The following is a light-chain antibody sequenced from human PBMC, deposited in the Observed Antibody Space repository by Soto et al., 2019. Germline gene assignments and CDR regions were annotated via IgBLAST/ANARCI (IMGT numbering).Light chain of an antibody. CDR3: SSYTAGGTI. J-gene: IGLJ1*01. CDR1: RTDVGGFNH. V-gene: IGLV2-14*01. CDR2: EVY. Sequence: QSVLTQPASVSGSPGQSITISCTGTRTDVGGFNHVSWYQQHPGKAPKVIIYEVYNRPSGVSSRFSGSKSGNTASLTISGLQAEDEADYYCSSYTAGGTIFGTGTKVTVL.